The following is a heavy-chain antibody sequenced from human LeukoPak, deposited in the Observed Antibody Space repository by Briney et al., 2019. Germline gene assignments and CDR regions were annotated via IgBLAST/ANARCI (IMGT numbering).Heavy chain of an antibody. V-gene: IGHV1-2*06. D-gene: IGHD6-19*01. CDR2: INPNSGGT. Sequence: ASVKVSCKASGYTFTGYYMHWVRRAPGQGLEWMGRINPNSGGTNYVQKFQGRVTMTRDTSISTAYMELSRLRSDDTAVYYCVLEVLSSGWVSWGQGTLVTVSS. CDR1: GYTFTGYY. J-gene: IGHJ5*02. CDR3: VLEVLSSGWVS.